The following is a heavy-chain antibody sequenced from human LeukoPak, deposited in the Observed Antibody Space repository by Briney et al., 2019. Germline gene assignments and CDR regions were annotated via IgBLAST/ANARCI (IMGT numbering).Heavy chain of an antibody. CDR3: AKASYNWKDYDAFDI. V-gene: IGHV3-43*01. CDR2: ISWDGHTT. J-gene: IGHJ3*02. CDR1: GFTFDDYT. Sequence: GGSLRLSCAASGFTFDDYTMHWVRHPPGKGLEWVSLISWDGHTTYYADSVKGRFTISRDNGKNSLYLQMNSLRTEDTALYYCAKASYNWKDYDAFDIWGQGTMVTVSS. D-gene: IGHD1-20*01.